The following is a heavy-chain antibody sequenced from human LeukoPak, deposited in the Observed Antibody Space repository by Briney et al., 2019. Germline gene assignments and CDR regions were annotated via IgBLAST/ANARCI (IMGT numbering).Heavy chain of an antibody. CDR3: ARDYYDSSGYYGQFDP. J-gene: IGHJ5*02. Sequence: ASVKVSCKASGYTFSSYGISWVRQAPGLGLEWMGWISTYNGNTNYAQKFQGRVTMTRDTSISTAYMELSRLRSDDTAVYYCARDYYDSSGYYGQFDPWGQGTLVTVSS. CDR2: ISTYNGNT. D-gene: IGHD3-22*01. CDR1: GYTFSSYG. V-gene: IGHV1-18*04.